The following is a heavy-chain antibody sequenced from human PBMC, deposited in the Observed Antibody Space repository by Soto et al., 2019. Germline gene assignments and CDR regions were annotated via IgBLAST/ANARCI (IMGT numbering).Heavy chain of an antibody. CDR3: ARHSLALRKNNWFDP. V-gene: IGHV4-39*01. CDR1: GDSIISSDFY. CDR2: IFYLGSS. D-gene: IGHD3-3*02. Sequence: PSETLSLTCTVSGDSIISSDFYWGWVRQPPGKGLEWIGSIFYLGSSYYNPSLESRVTMSVDTSKNQFSLRLRSVTAADTALYFCARHSLALRKNNWFDPWGQGIMVTVPQ. J-gene: IGHJ5*02.